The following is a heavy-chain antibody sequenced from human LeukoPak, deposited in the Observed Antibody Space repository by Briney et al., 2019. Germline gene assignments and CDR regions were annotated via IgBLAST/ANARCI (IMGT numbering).Heavy chain of an antibody. Sequence: GGSLRLSCAASGFTFSDYGMHWVRQAPGKGLEWVAFIRYDGSNKYYADSVKGRFTISRDNSKNTLYLQMNSLRAEDTAVYCCAKSGYHGSSGYNWGQGTLVTVSS. CDR1: GFTFSDYG. V-gene: IGHV3-30*02. CDR3: AKSGYHGSSGYN. J-gene: IGHJ4*02. D-gene: IGHD3-22*01. CDR2: IRYDGSNK.